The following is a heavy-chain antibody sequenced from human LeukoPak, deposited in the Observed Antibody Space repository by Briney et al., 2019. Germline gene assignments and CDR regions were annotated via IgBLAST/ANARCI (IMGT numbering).Heavy chain of an antibody. D-gene: IGHD6-13*01. J-gene: IGHJ6*02. CDR1: GGSISSYY. CDR2: IYYSGST. CDR3: ARHHNPGAAAALPSYYYYGMDV. V-gene: IGHV4-59*08. Sequence: SETLSLTCTVSGGSISSYYWGWIRQPPGKGLEWIGYIYYSGSTNYNPSLKSRVTISVDTSKNQFSLKLSSVTAADTAVYYCARHHNPGAAAALPSYYYYGMDVWGQGTTVTVSS.